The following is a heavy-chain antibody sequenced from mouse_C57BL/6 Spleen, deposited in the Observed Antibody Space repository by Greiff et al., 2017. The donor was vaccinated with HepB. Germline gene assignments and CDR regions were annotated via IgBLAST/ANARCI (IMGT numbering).Heavy chain of an antibody. J-gene: IGHJ2*01. Sequence: VQLQQSGAELVRPGTSVKVSCKASGYAFTNYLIEWVKQRPGQGLEWIGVINPGSGGTNYNEKFKGKATLTADKSSSTAYMQLSSLTSEDSAVYFCARRGSSYPFDYWGQGTTLTVSS. V-gene: IGHV1-54*01. CDR3: ARRGSSYPFDY. CDR1: GYAFTNYL. CDR2: INPGSGGT. D-gene: IGHD1-1*01.